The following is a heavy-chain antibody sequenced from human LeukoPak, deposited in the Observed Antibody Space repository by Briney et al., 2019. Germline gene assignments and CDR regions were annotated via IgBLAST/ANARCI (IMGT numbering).Heavy chain of an antibody. CDR2: ISSSSSYI. J-gene: IGHJ4*02. D-gene: IGHD3-3*01. Sequence: GGSLRLSCAASGFTFSSYSMNWVRQAPGKGLEWVSSISSSSSYIYYADSVKGRFTISRDNAKNSLYLQMNSLRAEDTALYYCATNPGERWYDFWSGYYPPFDYWGQGTPVTVSS. CDR3: ATNPGERWYDFWSGYYPPFDY. V-gene: IGHV3-21*04. CDR1: GFTFSSYS.